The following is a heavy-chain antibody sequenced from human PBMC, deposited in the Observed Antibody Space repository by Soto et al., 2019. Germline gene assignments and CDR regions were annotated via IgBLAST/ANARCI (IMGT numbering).Heavy chain of an antibody. J-gene: IGHJ4*02. V-gene: IGHV1-3*01. CDR1: GYTFTSYA. Sequence: GASVKVSCKASGYTFTSYAMHWVRQAPGQGLEWMGWINAGNGNTKFSQKFQGRVTITRDTSASTAYMELTSLRVEDSAVYYCARDGSSGFDKWGRGTLVTVSS. D-gene: IGHD3-22*01. CDR3: ARDGSSGFDK. CDR2: INAGNGNT.